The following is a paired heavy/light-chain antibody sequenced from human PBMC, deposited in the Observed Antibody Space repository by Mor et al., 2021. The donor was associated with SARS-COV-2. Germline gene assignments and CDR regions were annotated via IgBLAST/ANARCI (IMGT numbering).Light chain of an antibody. J-gene: IGLJ1*01. CDR2: EVT. Sequence: QSALTQPASVSGSPGQSITISCTGTSSDVGSYTLVSWYQQYPGKAPKLMIYEVTKRPSGVSNRFSGSKSGNTASLTISGLQAEDEADYYCCSFAGSNFYVFGTGTKVTVL. V-gene: IGLV2-23*02. CDR1: SSDVGSYTL. CDR3: CSFAGSNFYV.
Heavy chain of an antibody. CDR1: GFTFTNAW. CDR2: IKSKTDGGTT. D-gene: IGHD3-10*01. Sequence: EVQLVESGGDLVEPGGSLRLSCAASGFTFTNAWMNWVRQAPGKGLEWVGRIKSKTDGGTTDYAAPVKGRFTISRDDSKNTLYLQMNSLKTEDTAVYYCATGSNYGPGSYPQYWGQGTLVTVSS. V-gene: IGHV3-15*01. J-gene: IGHJ4*02. CDR3: ATGSNYGPGSYPQY.